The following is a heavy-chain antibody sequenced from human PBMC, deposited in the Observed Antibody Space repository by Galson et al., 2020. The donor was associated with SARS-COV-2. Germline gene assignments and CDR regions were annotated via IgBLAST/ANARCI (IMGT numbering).Heavy chain of an antibody. CDR3: ARAWCPYISSAGEFDY. D-gene: IGHD6-13*01. CDR1: GYTFTSYG. Sequence: ASVKVSCKASGYTFTSYGISWVRQATGQGLEWMGWISAYNGNTNYAQKLQGRVTMTTDTSTSTAYMELRSLRSDDTAVYYGARAWCPYISSAGEFDYWGQVTLVTVSS. CDR2: ISAYNGNT. J-gene: IGHJ4*02. V-gene: IGHV1-18*04.